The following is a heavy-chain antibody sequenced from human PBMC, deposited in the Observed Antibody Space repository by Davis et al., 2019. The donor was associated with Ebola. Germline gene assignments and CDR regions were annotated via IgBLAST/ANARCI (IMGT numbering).Heavy chain of an antibody. V-gene: IGHV4-59*11. D-gene: IGHD3-16*01. CDR3: AERGGSV. CDR1: GVSISRHY. Sequence: PSETLSLPCTVSGVSISRHYWSWIRQPPGKSLEWIGSIYYTGSAYYNSSLNSRVTISVDTSKNQFSLKLSSVTAADTAMYYCAERGGSVWGQGTLVTVSS. J-gene: IGHJ4*02. CDR2: IYYTGSA.